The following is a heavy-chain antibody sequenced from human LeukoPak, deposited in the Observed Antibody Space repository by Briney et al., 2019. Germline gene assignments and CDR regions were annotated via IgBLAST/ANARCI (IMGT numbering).Heavy chain of an antibody. Sequence: SETLSLTCAVYGGSFSGYYWSWIRQPPGKGLEWIGEINHSGSTNYNPSLKSRVTISVDTSKNQFSLKLSSVTAADTAVYYCARGHRGYSYGPFDYWGQGTLVTVSS. J-gene: IGHJ4*02. CDR3: ARGHRGYSYGPFDY. CDR2: INHSGST. D-gene: IGHD5-18*01. V-gene: IGHV4-34*01. CDR1: GGSFSGYY.